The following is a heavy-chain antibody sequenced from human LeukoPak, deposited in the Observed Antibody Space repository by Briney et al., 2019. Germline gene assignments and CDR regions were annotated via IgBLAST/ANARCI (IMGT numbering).Heavy chain of an antibody. V-gene: IGHV4-61*02. Sequence: SETLSLTCTVSGGSIGSGSYYWSWIRQPAGKGLEWIGRIYTSGSTNYNPSLKSRVTISVDTSKNQFSLKLSSVTAADTAVYYCARGSSSGDYWGQGTLVTVSS. CDR1: GGSIGSGSYY. CDR3: ARGSSSGDY. CDR2: IYTSGST. D-gene: IGHD6-13*01. J-gene: IGHJ4*02.